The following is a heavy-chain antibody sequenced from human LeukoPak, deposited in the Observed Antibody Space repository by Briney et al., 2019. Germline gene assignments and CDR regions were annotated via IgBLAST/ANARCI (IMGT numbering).Heavy chain of an antibody. J-gene: IGHJ3*02. V-gene: IGHV4-59*12. CDR2: IYYSGST. Sequence: SETLSLTCTVSGGSISSYYWSWIRQPPGKGLEWIGYIYYSGSTYYNPSLKSRVTISVDTSKNQFSLKLSSVTAADTAVYYCARESICSSTSCYVVGVDIWGQGTMVTVSS. D-gene: IGHD2-2*01. CDR1: GGSISSYY. CDR3: ARESICSSTSCYVVGVDI.